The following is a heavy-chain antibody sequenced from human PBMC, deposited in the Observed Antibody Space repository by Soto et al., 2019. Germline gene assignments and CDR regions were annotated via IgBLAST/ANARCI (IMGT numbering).Heavy chain of an antibody. J-gene: IGHJ4*02. Sequence: LRLSCAASRFTFDDYAMHWVRQAPGKGLAWVSGINWNSDAIGYADSVKGRFTVSRANAEGSLLLQLSSLRAEDAAVYFCAMSNSNDLYYHFESWGQGTPVTVSS. CDR2: INWNSDAI. CDR1: RFTFDDYA. CDR3: AMSNSNDLYYHFES. V-gene: IGHV3-9*01. D-gene: IGHD3-22*01.